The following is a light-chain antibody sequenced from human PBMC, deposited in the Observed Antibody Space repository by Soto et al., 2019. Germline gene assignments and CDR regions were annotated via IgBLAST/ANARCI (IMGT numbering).Light chain of an antibody. CDR3: QHCGISPHT. J-gene: IGKJ1*01. CDR1: QSVGSSY. Sequence: EVGLTQSPGTLSLSPGERATLSFRASQSVGSSYLAWYQQKPGQAPRLLIYDASSRATGIPDRFSGSGSGTDFTLTISRLEPEDFAVYFCQHCGISPHTFGQGTKVDI. CDR2: DAS. V-gene: IGKV3-20*01.